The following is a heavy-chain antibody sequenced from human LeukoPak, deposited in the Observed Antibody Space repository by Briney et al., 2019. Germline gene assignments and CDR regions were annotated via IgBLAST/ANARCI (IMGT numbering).Heavy chain of an antibody. J-gene: IGHJ4*02. CDR1: GGSISSGGYY. D-gene: IGHD2-2*01. V-gene: IGHV4-30-2*01. CDR2: INHSGST. Sequence: SQTLSLTCTVSGGSISSGGYYWSWIRQPPGKGLEWIGEINHSGSTNYNPSLKSRVTISVDTSKNQFSLKLSSVTAADTAVYYCARSSTSIDQLGFDYWGQGTLVTVSS. CDR3: ARSSTSIDQLGFDY.